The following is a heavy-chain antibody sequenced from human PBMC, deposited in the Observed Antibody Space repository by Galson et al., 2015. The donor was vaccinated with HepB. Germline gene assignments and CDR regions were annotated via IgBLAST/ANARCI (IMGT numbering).Heavy chain of an antibody. Sequence: SVKVSCKAPGYTFTSYGISWVRQAPGQGLEWMGWISAYNGNTNYAQKLQGRVTMTTDTSTSTAYMKLRSLRSDDTAVYYCARDDFWSGYYRGGWFDPWGQGTLVTVSS. CDR2: ISAYNGNT. V-gene: IGHV1-18*04. CDR3: ARDDFWSGYYRGGWFDP. D-gene: IGHD3-3*01. CDR1: GYTFTSYG. J-gene: IGHJ5*02.